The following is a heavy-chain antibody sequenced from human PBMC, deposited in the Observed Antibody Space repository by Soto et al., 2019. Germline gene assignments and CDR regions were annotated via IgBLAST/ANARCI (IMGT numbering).Heavy chain of an antibody. CDR1: ALVFNNYA. Sequence: QAPVVESGGGVVQPGGSLSLSCSSSALVFNNYALHWVRQAPAKGRDWVASISYDGANTYYAASVKGRFSISRDNVRRTLKLQIDRMRDADTAVYHCVRDRGNKSGSPIRWGQGTLVTVSA. D-gene: IGHD5-12*01. CDR3: VRDRGNKSGSPIR. V-gene: IGHV3-30-3*01. J-gene: IGHJ4*02. CDR2: ISYDGANT.